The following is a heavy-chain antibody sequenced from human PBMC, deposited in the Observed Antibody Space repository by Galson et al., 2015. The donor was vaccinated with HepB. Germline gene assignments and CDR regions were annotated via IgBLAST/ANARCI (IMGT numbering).Heavy chain of an antibody. CDR1: GFTFSYYS. CDR2: ISTSGSTI. J-gene: IGHJ3*01. V-gene: IGHV3-48*01. CDR3: ARDRSGFSYLDALDL. D-gene: IGHD5-18*01. Sequence: SLRLSCAASGFTFSYYSMNWVRQAPGKGLEWVSYISTSGSTIYYADSVKGRFTISRDNAKNSLYLQMNSLRSEDTAVYFCARDRSGFSYLDALDLWGQGTMVAVSS.